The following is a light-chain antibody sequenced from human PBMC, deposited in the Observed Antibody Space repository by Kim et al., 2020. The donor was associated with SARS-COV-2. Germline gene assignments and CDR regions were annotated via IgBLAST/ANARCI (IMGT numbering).Light chain of an antibody. V-gene: IGKV1-8*01. J-gene: IGKJ1*01. CDR2: AAS. Sequence: AIRITQSPSSLSASTGDRVTITCRASQGIRSYLAWYQQKPGKAPKLLIYAASTLQSGVPSRFSGSGSGTDFTLTISCLQSEDFATYYCQQYYSYPLTFGQGTKVDI. CDR1: QGIRSY. CDR3: QQYYSYPLT.